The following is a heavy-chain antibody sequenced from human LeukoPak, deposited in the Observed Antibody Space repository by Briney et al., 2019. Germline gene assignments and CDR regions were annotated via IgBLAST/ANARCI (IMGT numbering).Heavy chain of an antibody. CDR1: GGSISSGGYY. CDR2: IYYSGST. J-gene: IGHJ5*02. CDR3: ARYYCGGVCYSMPLLNNWFDP. V-gene: IGHV4-31*03. D-gene: IGHD2-21*02. Sequence: SETLSLTCTVSGGSISSGGYYWSWIRQHPGKGLEWIGYIYYSGSTYYNPSLKSRVTISVDTSKNQFSLKLSSVTAADTAVYYCARYYCGGVCYSMPLLNNWFDPWGQGTLVTVSS.